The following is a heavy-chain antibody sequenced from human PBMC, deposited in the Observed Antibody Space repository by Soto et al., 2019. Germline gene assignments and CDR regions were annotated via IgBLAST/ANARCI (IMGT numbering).Heavy chain of an antibody. D-gene: IGHD3-16*01. CDR3: ARDPGLPRGMDV. CDR1: GFTVKDYY. Sequence: QVRLVESGGDLVKPGGSLRLSCEGYGFTVKDYYMSWIRQAPGQGLEWIAFITSGGRSTYYADSVRGRFTISRDDAKNALYLQLHGLTVEDTALYYCARDPGLPRGMDVWGQGTTVIVSS. V-gene: IGHV3-11*01. CDR2: ITSGGRST. J-gene: IGHJ6*02.